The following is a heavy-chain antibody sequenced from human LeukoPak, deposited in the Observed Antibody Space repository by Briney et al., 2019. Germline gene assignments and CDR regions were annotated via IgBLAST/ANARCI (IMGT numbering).Heavy chain of an antibody. Sequence: SETLSLTCTVSGGSISSYYWSWIRQPAGKGLEWIGRIYTSGSTNYNPSLKSRVTISVDTSKNQFSLKRSSVTAADTAVYYCGGVARTAMASYYYYMDVWGKGTTVTVSS. CDR2: IYTSGST. CDR1: GGSISSYY. D-gene: IGHD5-18*01. J-gene: IGHJ6*03. V-gene: IGHV4-4*07. CDR3: GGVARTAMASYYYYMDV.